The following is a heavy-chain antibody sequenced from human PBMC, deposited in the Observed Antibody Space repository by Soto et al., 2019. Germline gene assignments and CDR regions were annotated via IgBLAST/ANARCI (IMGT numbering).Heavy chain of an antibody. CDR2: IRGRGTNT. Sequence: GGSRRLSCAASRSISTTTHLSLVRQAPGKGLKWVSTIRGRGTNTYYADSVKGRFIISRDNLKNTVNLQMNGLGVEDTAIYYCATSFRYFDNWGQGTRVTVSS. CDR1: RSISTTTH. J-gene: IGHJ4*02. V-gene: IGHV3-23*01. CDR3: ATSFRYFDN.